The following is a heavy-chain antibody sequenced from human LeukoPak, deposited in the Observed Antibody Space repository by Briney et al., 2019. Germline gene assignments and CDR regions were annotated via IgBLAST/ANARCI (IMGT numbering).Heavy chain of an antibody. J-gene: IGHJ4*02. Sequence: GGSLRLSCAASGFSFGVHAMNWVRQAPGKGLEWVSSLSETGDTTDYADSVKGRFTISRDNSKNTLYLQMNSLRLDDTAVYYCAKQWLVGIWGQGTLVTASS. CDR3: AKQWLVGI. D-gene: IGHD6-19*01. CDR2: LSETGDTT. V-gene: IGHV3-23*01. CDR1: GFSFGVHA.